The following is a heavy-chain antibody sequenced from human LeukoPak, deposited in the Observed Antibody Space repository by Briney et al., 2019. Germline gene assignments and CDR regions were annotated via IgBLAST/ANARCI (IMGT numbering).Heavy chain of an antibody. Sequence: PGGSLRLSCAASGFTFDDYAMHWVRQAPGKGLEWVSGISWNSGSIGYADSVKGRFTISRDNVKNSLYLQMNSLRAEDTALYYCAKDAYYDILTGVHWFDPWGQGTLVTVSS. J-gene: IGHJ5*02. V-gene: IGHV3-9*01. CDR2: ISWNSGSI. CDR1: GFTFDDYA. D-gene: IGHD3-9*01. CDR3: AKDAYYDILTGVHWFDP.